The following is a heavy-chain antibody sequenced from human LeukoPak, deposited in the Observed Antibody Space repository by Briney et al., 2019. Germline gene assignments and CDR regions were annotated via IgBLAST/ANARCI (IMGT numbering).Heavy chain of an antibody. D-gene: IGHD6-19*01. CDR2: IRYDGSNK. V-gene: IGHV3-30*02. CDR1: GFTFSSYG. CDR3: ARDGGSAWFFRY. Sequence: GGSLRLSCAASGFTFSSYGMHWVRQAPGKGLEWVALIRYDGSNKYYADSVKGRFTISRDNSKNTLYLQMNSLRAEDTAVYYCARDGGSAWFFRYWGQGTLVTVSS. J-gene: IGHJ4*02.